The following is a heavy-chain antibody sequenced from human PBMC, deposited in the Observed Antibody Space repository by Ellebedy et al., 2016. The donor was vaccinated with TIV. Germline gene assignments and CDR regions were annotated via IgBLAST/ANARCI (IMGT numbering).Heavy chain of an antibody. J-gene: IGHJ4*02. CDR1: GGSVSSSDYY. CDR3: ARQPPLNVMIRGVIYFDF. CDR2: IYYSGHT. D-gene: IGHD3-10*01. V-gene: IGHV4-61*08. Sequence: SETLSLTCSVSGGSVSSSDYYWTWIRQPPGKGLEWVGYIYYSGHTNYNPSLKGRLTISVDTSTNQFSLKLSSVTSADTAVYYCARQPPLNVMIRGVIYFDFWGQGILVTVSS.